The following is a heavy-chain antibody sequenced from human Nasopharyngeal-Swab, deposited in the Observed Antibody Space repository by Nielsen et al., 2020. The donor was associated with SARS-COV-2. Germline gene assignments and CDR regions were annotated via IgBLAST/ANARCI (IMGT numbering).Heavy chain of an antibody. Sequence: SETLSLTCSVSGGSISSGEYYWSWIRQPAGKGLEWIGRIYTGGSTNYNPSLKSRVTISVDTSKNQFSLKLSSVTAADTAVYYCARAPRVTIFGVVTAFDYWGQGTLVTVSS. CDR1: GGSISSGEYY. D-gene: IGHD3-3*01. V-gene: IGHV4-61*02. CDR2: IYTGGST. J-gene: IGHJ4*02. CDR3: ARAPRVTIFGVVTAFDY.